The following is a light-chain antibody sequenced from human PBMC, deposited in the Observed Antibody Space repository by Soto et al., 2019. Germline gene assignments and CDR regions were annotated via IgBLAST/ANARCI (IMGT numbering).Light chain of an antibody. V-gene: IGKV3-20*01. CDR1: QSVRSSY. J-gene: IGKJ3*01. CDR2: GAS. CDR3: QQYGSSLFT. Sequence: EIVLTQSPGTLSLSPGERATLSCRASQSVRSSYLAWYQQKPGQAPRLLIYGASSRATGIPDRFRGSGSGKDLTLPISRLEPDDFAVYYCQQYGSSLFTFGPGTKVDIK.